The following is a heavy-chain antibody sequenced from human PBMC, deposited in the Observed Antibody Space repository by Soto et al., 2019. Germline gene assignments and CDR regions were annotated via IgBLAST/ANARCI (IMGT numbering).Heavy chain of an antibody. J-gene: IGHJ3*01. CDR3: EGRDDPFHV. V-gene: IGHV3-33*01. CDR1: GFTFSNYG. Sequence: QVQLVESGGGVVQPGTSLRLSCVATGFTFSNYGIHWVRQAPGRGLEWVEVIWHDGSQKYLADSVRVQFTIPRDNSKNTVYLQMNSLRVEDTAVYDSEGRDDPFHVWGQGTMVTVSS. CDR2: IWHDGSQK.